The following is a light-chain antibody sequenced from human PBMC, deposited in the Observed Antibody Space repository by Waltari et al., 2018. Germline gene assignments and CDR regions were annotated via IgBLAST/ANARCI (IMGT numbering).Light chain of an antibody. CDR3: HQSTDLPYT. CDR2: YGS. CDR1: QNVRPR. V-gene: IGKV6-21*01. Sequence: ETVLTQSPAFLSVTPEEKVTVTCRASQNVRPRLHWYQHNPNQSPNPLVLYGSQSVSGVPPRFSGTGSMTEFTLTSHGLETNDYATYDCHQSTDLPYTLGQGTKLE. J-gene: IGKJ2*01.